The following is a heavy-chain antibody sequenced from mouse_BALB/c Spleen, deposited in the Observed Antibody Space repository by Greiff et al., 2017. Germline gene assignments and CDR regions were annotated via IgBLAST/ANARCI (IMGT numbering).Heavy chain of an antibody. CDR2: ISSDGGST. D-gene: IGHD2-1*01. J-gene: IGHJ3*01. CDR1: GYAFTSYD. Sequence: EVQLVESGGGLVKPGGSLKLSCAASGYAFTSYDMSWVRQTPEKRLEWVAYISSDGGSTYYPDTLKGRFTISRDNAKNTLYLQLSSLKSEDTAMYYCARQMGYGNYPFADWGQGTLVTVSA. V-gene: IGHV5-12-1*01. CDR3: ARQMGYGNYPFAD.